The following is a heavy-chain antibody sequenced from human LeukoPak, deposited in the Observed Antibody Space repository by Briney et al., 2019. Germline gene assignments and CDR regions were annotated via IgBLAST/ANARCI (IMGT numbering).Heavy chain of an antibody. J-gene: IGHJ5*02. CDR2: IYYSGGP. D-gene: IGHD3-3*01. V-gene: IGHV4-59*01. CDR3: ASGTIFGVVIQT. CDR1: GDSISSYY. Sequence: SETLSLTCSVSGDSISSYYWTWIRRPPGKGLEWIGYIYYSGGPNYNPSLESRVTISVDTSKKQFSLKLTSVTAADTAVYYCASGTIFGVVIQTWGQGTLVTVSS.